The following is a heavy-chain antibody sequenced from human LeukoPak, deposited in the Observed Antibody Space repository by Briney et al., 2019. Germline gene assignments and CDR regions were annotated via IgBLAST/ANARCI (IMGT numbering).Heavy chain of an antibody. Sequence: ASETLSLTCTVSGGSISSYYWSWLRQPPGKGLEWIGYIYYSGSTNYNPSLKSRVTISVDTSKNQFSLKLSSVTAADTAVYYCARLPYYYYGMDVWGQGTTVTVSS. V-gene: IGHV4-59*08. CDR1: GGSISSYY. CDR2: IYYSGST. J-gene: IGHJ6*02. CDR3: ARLPYYYYGMDV.